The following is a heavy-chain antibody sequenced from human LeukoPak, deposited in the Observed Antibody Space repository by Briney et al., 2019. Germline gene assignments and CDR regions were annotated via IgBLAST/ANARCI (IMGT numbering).Heavy chain of an antibody. Sequence: GGSLRLSCAASGLTFSSYAMSWVRQAPGKGLEWVSAISGSGGSTYYADSVKGRLTISRDNSKNTLYLQMNTIRAEDTAVYYCATSSSIIDYWDQGTLVTVSS. CDR3: ATSSSIIDY. CDR2: ISGSGGST. J-gene: IGHJ4*02. V-gene: IGHV3-23*01. D-gene: IGHD6-6*01. CDR1: GLTFSSYA.